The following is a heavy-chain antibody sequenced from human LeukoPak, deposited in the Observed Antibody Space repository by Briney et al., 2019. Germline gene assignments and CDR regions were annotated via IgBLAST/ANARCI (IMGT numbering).Heavy chain of an antibody. Sequence: AETLSLTCAVSGGSISSGGYYWGWIRQPPGKGLEWIVSVYDGGSTYYNPSLKSLVTMSVATTKKQFSLKLSSVTAAGTAVYSCGRHIQIAFRVFRLGWIAPCGQGTPVTLYS. CDR3: GRHIQIAFRVFRLGWIAP. V-gene: IGHV4-39*01. J-gene: IGHJ5*02. D-gene: IGHD3-3*02. CDR2: VYDGGST. CDR1: GGSISSGGYY.